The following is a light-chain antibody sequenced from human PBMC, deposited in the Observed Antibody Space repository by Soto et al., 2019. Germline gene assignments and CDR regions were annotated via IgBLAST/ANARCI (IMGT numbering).Light chain of an antibody. CDR2: DAS. Sequence: EIVFTQSPATLSLSPGERATLSCRASQSVSSYLAWYQQKPGQAPRLLIYDASNRATGIPARFSGSGSGTDFTLTISSLEPEDFAVYYCQQRSNWFTFGQGTRLEI. V-gene: IGKV3-11*01. CDR1: QSVSSY. CDR3: QQRSNWFT. J-gene: IGKJ5*01.